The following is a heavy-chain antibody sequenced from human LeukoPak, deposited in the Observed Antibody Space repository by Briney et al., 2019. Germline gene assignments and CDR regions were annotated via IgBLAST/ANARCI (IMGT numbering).Heavy chain of an antibody. J-gene: IGHJ4*02. Sequence: GGALRLSCAASGFTFTSYWMHWVRQAPGKGLVWVSRINSDGSSTSYADAVKRRFTISRDNAKNTLYLQMNSLRAEDTAVYYCARGGFYSSGGIDHWGQGTLVTVSS. CDR1: GFTFTSYW. CDR3: ARGGFYSSGGIDH. CDR2: INSDGSST. V-gene: IGHV3-74*01. D-gene: IGHD6-19*01.